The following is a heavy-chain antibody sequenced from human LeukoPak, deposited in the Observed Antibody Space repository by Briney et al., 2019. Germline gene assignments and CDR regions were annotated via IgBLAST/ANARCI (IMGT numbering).Heavy chain of an antibody. Sequence: ASVKVSCKASGYTFTGYYMHWVRQAPGQGLEWMGWIYPNSGGTNYAQKFQGRVTMTRDTSISTAYMELSRLRSDDTALYYCARGIWQYQLLSYHYWGQGTLVTVSS. D-gene: IGHD2-2*01. CDR1: GYTFTGYY. CDR3: ARGIWQYQLLSYHY. V-gene: IGHV1-2*02. J-gene: IGHJ4*02. CDR2: IYPNSGGT.